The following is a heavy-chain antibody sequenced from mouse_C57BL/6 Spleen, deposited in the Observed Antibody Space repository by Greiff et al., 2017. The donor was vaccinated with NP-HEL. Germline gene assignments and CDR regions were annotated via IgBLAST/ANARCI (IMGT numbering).Heavy chain of an antibody. J-gene: IGHJ2*01. CDR3: SNWDGDY. Sequence: QVQLKQSGAELVRPGASVTLSCKASGYTFTDYEMHWVKQTPVHGLEWIGAIDPETGGTAYNQKFKGKAILTADKSSSTAYMELRSLTSEDSAVYYCSNWDGDYWGQGTTLTVSS. CDR1: GYTFTDYE. D-gene: IGHD4-1*01. CDR2: IDPETGGT. V-gene: IGHV1-15*01.